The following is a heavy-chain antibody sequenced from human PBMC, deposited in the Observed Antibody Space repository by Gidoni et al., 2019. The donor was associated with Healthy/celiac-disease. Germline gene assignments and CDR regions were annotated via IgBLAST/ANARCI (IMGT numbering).Heavy chain of an antibody. Sequence: QVQLVESGGGLVKPGGSLRLSCAASGFTFSDYYMSWIRQAPGKGLEWVSYISSSGSTIYYADSVKGRFTISRDNAKNSLYLQMNSLRAEDTAVYYCVGYCSSTSCYHSRRSHYGMDVWGQGTTVTVSS. CDR3: VGYCSSTSCYHSRRSHYGMDV. CDR2: ISSSGSTI. J-gene: IGHJ6*02. V-gene: IGHV3-11*01. CDR1: GFTFSDYY. D-gene: IGHD2-2*01.